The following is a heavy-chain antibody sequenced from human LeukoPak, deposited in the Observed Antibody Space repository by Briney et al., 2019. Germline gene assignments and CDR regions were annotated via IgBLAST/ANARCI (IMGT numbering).Heavy chain of an antibody. D-gene: IGHD2-2*01. CDR3: AVPAANYYYMDV. V-gene: IGHV3-30*03. Sequence: PGGSLRLSCAASGFTFSSYGMHWVRQAPGKGLEWVAVISYDGSNKYYADSVKGRFTISRDNSKNTLYLQMNSLRAEDTAVYYCAVPAANYYYMDVWGKGTTVTISS. J-gene: IGHJ6*03. CDR1: GFTFSSYG. CDR2: ISYDGSNK.